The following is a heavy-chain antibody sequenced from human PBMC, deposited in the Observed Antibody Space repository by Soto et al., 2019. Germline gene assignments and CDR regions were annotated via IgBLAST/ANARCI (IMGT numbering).Heavy chain of an antibody. CDR2: IWYDGSNK. V-gene: IGHV3-33*01. Sequence: PGGPLRLSCAASGFTFSSYGMHWVRQAPGKGLEWVAVIWYDGSNKYYADSVKGRFTISRDNSKNTLYLQMNSLRAEDTAVYYCASPSKYSGSFDYWGQGTLVTVSS. CDR1: GFTFSSYG. CDR3: ASPSKYSGSFDY. D-gene: IGHD3-10*01. J-gene: IGHJ4*02.